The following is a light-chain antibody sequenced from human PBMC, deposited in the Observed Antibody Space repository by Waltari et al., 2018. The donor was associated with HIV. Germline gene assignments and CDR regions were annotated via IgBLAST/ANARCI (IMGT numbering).Light chain of an antibody. CDR1: RSDVGGYNY. CDR3: SSYAGSNNFEVV. V-gene: IGLV2-8*01. CDR2: EVS. J-gene: IGLJ2*01. Sequence: QSALTQPPSASGSPGQSVTISCTGTRSDVGGYNYVTWYQQPPGKAPKPMIYEVSKRPSGVPDRFSGSKSGNTASLTVSGLQAEDEADYYCSSYAGSNNFEVVFGGGTKLTVL.